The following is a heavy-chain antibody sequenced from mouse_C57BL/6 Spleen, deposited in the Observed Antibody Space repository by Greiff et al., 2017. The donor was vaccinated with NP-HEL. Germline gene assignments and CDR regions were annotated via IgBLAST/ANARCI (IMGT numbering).Heavy chain of an antibody. Sequence: EVQLQQSGAELVRPGASVKLSCTASGFNIKDDYMHWVKQRPEQGLEWIGWIDPENGDTEYASKFQGKATITADTSSNTAYLQLSSLTSEDTAVYYCTRGGGNYDAMDYWGQGTSVTVSS. J-gene: IGHJ4*01. V-gene: IGHV14-4*01. D-gene: IGHD2-1*01. CDR1: GFNIKDDY. CDR3: TRGGGNYDAMDY. CDR2: IDPENGDT.